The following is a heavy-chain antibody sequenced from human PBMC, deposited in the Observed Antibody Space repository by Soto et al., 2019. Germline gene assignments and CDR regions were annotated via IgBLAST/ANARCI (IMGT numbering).Heavy chain of an antibody. J-gene: IGHJ3*02. CDR2: ISSTGTYI. Sequence: EVQLVESGGGLVKPGGSLRLSCAASGFTFSSYSMNWVRQAPGKGLEWVSSISSTGTYIYYADSVKGRFTVSRDNAKNSLYVQMNSLRAEDTAVYYCARGHSRSYQAHDAFDIWGQGTMVTVSS. CDR3: ARGHSRSYQAHDAFDI. V-gene: IGHV3-21*01. CDR1: GFTFSSYS. D-gene: IGHD1-26*01.